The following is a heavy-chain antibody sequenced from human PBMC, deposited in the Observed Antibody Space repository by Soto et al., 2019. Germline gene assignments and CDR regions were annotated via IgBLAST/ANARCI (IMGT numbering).Heavy chain of an antibody. D-gene: IGHD3-22*01. J-gene: IGHJ1*01. CDR3: ARAMYYYDSSGYEYFNH. Sequence: VGSLRLSCAASVFTFSSYWMHCVRQSPGKWLVWVSRINSDGSSTSYADSVKGRFTISRDNAKNTLYLQMNSLRAEDTAVYYCARAMYYYDSSGYEYFNHWGQGTLVTVSS. CDR1: VFTFSSYW. CDR2: INSDGSST. V-gene: IGHV3-74*01.